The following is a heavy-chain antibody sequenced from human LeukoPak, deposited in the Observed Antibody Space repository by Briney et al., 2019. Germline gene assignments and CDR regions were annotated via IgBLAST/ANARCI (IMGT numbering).Heavy chain of an antibody. V-gene: IGHV3-53*04. CDR1: GFIFSSYE. J-gene: IGHJ3*02. D-gene: IGHD3-22*01. CDR3: ARWKMEGIVVDVFDI. Sequence: PGGSLRLSCAAPGFIFSSYEMNWVRQAPGKGLEWVSAIYSGGATYYSDSVKGRFTMSRHTSKNTLDLQMNNLRVEDTAVYYCARWKMEGIVVDVFDIWGQGTRVSVSS. CDR2: IYSGGAT.